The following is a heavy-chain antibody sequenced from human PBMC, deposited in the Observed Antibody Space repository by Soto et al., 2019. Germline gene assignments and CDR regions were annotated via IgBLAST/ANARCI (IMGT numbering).Heavy chain of an antibody. CDR1: GGSISSYY. D-gene: IGHD3-3*01. V-gene: IGHV4-59*01. CDR3: ARTSGYLPRTFDY. Sequence: PSETLSLTCTVSGGSISSYYWSWIRQPPGKGLEWIGYIYYSGSTNYNPSLKSRVTISVDTSKNQFSLKLSSVTAADTAVYYCARTSGYLPRTFDYWGQGTLVTVSS. J-gene: IGHJ4*02. CDR2: IYYSGST.